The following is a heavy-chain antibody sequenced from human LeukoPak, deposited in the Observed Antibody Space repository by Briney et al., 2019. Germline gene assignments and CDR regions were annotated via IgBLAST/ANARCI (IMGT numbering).Heavy chain of an antibody. CDR1: GFTFSSYG. CDR2: IWYDGSNK. CDR3: ARDRGSGWFEDYYYYGMDV. V-gene: IGHV3-33*01. J-gene: IGHJ6*02. D-gene: IGHD6-19*01. Sequence: GGSLRLSCAASGFTFSSYGMHWVRQAPGKGLEWVAVIWYDGSNKYYADSVKGRFTISRDNSKNTLYLQMNSLRAEDTAVYYCARDRGSGWFEDYYYYGMDVWGQGTTVTVSS.